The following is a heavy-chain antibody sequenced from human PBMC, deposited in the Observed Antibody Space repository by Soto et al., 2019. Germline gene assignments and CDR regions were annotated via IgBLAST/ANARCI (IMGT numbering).Heavy chain of an antibody. CDR1: GGSISSYY. V-gene: IGHV4-59*01. J-gene: IGHJ4*02. CDR3: ARVTTIFGGTRE. CDR2: IYYSGST. D-gene: IGHD3-3*01. Sequence: SETLSLTGTVSGGSISSYYWSWIWQPPGKGLEWIGYIYYSGSTNYNPSLKSRVTISVDTSKNQFSLKLSSVTAADTAVYYCARVTTIFGGTREWGQGTLVTVSS.